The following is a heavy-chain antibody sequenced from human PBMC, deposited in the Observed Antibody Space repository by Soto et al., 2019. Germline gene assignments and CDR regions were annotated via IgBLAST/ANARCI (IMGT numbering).Heavy chain of an antibody. CDR3: ARNPIAAAGKVVGYFDY. Sequence: SETLSLTCTVSGGSISSGDYYWSWIRQPPGKGLEWIGYIYYSGSTYYNPSLKSRVTISVDTSKNQFSLKLCSVTAADTAVYYCARNPIAAAGKVVGYFDYWGQGTLVTVSS. CDR1: GGSISSGDYY. V-gene: IGHV4-30-4*01. J-gene: IGHJ4*02. CDR2: IYYSGST. D-gene: IGHD6-13*01.